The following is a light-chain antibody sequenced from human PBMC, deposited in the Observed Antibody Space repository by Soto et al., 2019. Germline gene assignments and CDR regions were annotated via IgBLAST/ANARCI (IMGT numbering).Light chain of an antibody. CDR3: QQYGGSPRVT. J-gene: IGKJ4*01. V-gene: IGKV3-20*01. Sequence: EIVLTQSPGTLSLSPGERATLSCRASQSVSSNYLAWYQQKPDQAPRLLIYGASSRATGIPDRFIGSGSGPDFTLTISRLEPEDFAVYYCQQYGGSPRVTFGGGTKVETK. CDR2: GAS. CDR1: QSVSSNY.